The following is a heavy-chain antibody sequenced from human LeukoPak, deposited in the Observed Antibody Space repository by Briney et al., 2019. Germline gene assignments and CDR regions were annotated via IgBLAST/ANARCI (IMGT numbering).Heavy chain of an antibody. CDR3: ARDIRGLGSCFDY. D-gene: IGHD3-10*01. CDR1: GFTFSSYE. J-gene: IGHJ4*02. V-gene: IGHV3-48*03. CDR2: ISSTGTSI. Sequence: GGSLRLSCAASGFTFSSYEMNWVRQAPGKGLEGVSYISSTGTSIYHADSVKGRFTVSRANAKNSLYLQMNSLRAEDTAVYYCARDIRGLGSCFDYWGQGTLVPVSS.